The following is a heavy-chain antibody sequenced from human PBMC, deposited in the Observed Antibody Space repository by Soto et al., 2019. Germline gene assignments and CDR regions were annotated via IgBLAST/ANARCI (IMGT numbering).Heavy chain of an antibody. V-gene: IGHV3-23*01. J-gene: IGHJ4*02. CDR1: GFTFGSYA. CDR3: AKARGSSTPAPGSY. D-gene: IGHD3-16*01. Sequence: GGSLRLSCAASGFTFGSYAMSWVRQAPGRGLEWVSAVSGSGDSTYYADSVKGRFTISRDNSKNTLYLQMSSLGAEDTAVYYCAKARGSSTPAPGSYWGQGSLVTVSS. CDR2: VSGSGDST.